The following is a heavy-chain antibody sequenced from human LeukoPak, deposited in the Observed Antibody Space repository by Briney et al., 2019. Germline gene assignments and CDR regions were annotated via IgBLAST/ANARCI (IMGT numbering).Heavy chain of an antibody. Sequence: GGSLRLSCAASEFTFSSYWMHWVRQAPGKGLVWVSRINGDGSSTTYADSVKGRFTISRDNAKNTLYLQMNSLRAEDTAVYCCARGFTIFGVANDAFDIWGQGTMVTVSS. CDR2: INGDGSST. J-gene: IGHJ3*02. D-gene: IGHD3-3*01. V-gene: IGHV3-74*01. CDR1: EFTFSSYW. CDR3: ARGFTIFGVANDAFDI.